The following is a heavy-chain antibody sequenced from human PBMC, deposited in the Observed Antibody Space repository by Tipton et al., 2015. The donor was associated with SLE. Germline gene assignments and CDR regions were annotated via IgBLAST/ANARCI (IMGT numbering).Heavy chain of an antibody. Sequence: QLVQSGPEVKKPGASVKVSCKASGYTFTNYGISWVRQVPGQGLEWMGGIMPIFGTVNYAQRFQGRVRITTDESTAYMELSSLRSEDTAMYYCAKEEMATIVWGQGTLVTVSS. V-gene: IGHV1-69*01. D-gene: IGHD5-24*01. CDR2: IMPIFGTV. J-gene: IGHJ4*02. CDR3: AKEEMATIV. CDR1: GYTFTNYG.